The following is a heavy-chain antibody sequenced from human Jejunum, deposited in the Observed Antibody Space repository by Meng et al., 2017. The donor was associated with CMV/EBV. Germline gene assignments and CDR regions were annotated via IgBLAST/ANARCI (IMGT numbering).Heavy chain of an antibody. Sequence: FTFARAWMDGVRQATGKGLEGVDRMKSREDSGTTEYAAHVQGRYTVSRDDSKSTLFLQMNSLKTEDTAVYYCAPDVPQPLAQIDYWGQGTLVTVSS. CDR3: APDVPQPLAQIDY. J-gene: IGHJ4*02. V-gene: IGHV3-15*01. D-gene: IGHD2-21*01. CDR1: FTFARAW. CDR2: MKSREDSGTT.